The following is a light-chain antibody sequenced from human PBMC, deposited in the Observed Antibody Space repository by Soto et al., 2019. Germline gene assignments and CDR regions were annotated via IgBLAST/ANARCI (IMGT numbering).Light chain of an antibody. J-gene: IGKJ4*01. Sequence: EIVLTQSPATLSLSPGNRATLSCRASQSVSSYLAWYQQKPGRAPRLLLYDASKRATGIPARFSGSGSGTDFTLTISSLEPEAFAVYFCQQRRDWLSFGGGTKVEIK. V-gene: IGKV3-11*01. CDR2: DAS. CDR1: QSVSSY. CDR3: QQRRDWLS.